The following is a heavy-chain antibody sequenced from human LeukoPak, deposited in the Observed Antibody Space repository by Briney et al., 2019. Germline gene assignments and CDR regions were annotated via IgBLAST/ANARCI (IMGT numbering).Heavy chain of an antibody. Sequence: SETLSLTCTVSGGSISSYYWSWIRQPPGKGLEWIGYIYYSGSTNYNPSLKSRVTISVDTSKNQFSLKLSSVTAADTAVYYCARSGSRARNWFDPWGQGTLVTVSS. CDR1: GGSISSYY. CDR2: IYYSGST. J-gene: IGHJ5*02. D-gene: IGHD3-10*01. CDR3: ARSGSRARNWFDP. V-gene: IGHV4-59*01.